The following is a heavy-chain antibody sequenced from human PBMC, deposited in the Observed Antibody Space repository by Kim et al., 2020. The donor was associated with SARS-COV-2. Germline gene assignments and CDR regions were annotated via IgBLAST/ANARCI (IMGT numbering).Heavy chain of an antibody. CDR1: GFTFSSYA. D-gene: IGHD5-18*01. CDR2: ISGSGGST. V-gene: IGHV3-23*01. CDR3: AKGGAGYSYGYYYYYGMGV. Sequence: GGSLRLSCAASGFTFSSYAMSWVRQAPGKGLEWVSAISGSGGSTYYADSVKGRFTISRDNSKNTLYLQMNSLRAEDTAVYYCAKGGAGYSYGYYYYYGMGVWGQGNTCSVSS. J-gene: IGHJ6*02.